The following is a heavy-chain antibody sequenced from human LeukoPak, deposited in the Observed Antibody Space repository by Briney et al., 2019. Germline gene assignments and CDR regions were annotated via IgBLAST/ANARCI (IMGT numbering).Heavy chain of an antibody. Sequence: SETLSLTCTVSGGSVSSGSYFWTWIRQSPGKRLEYVGYIYDSGRTNYNPSLKSRVTISKDTSKNQFSLKLSSVTAADTAVYYCARGDGYNSAFDIWGQGTMVTVSS. CDR2: IYDSGRT. V-gene: IGHV4-61*01. J-gene: IGHJ3*02. CDR3: ARGDGYNSAFDI. CDR1: GGSVSSGSYF. D-gene: IGHD5-24*01.